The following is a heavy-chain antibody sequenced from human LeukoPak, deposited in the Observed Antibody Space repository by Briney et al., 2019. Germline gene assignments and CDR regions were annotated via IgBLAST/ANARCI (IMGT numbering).Heavy chain of an antibody. CDR1: GYTFTSYD. CDR3: ARGLGELWLPVPTRPYGMDV. Sequence: GASVKVSCKASGYTFTSYDINWVRQATGQGLEWMGWMNPNSGNTGYAQKFQGRVTMTRNTSISTAYMELSSLRSEDTAVYYCARGLGELWLPVPTRPYGMDVWVQGTTVTVSS. D-gene: IGHD5-18*01. V-gene: IGHV1-8*01. CDR2: MNPNSGNT. J-gene: IGHJ6*02.